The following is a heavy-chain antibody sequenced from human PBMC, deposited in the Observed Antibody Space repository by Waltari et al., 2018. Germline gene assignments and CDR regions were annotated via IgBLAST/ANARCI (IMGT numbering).Heavy chain of an antibody. CDR3: ARARTYYYGSGSYRLEVEYFDY. D-gene: IGHD3-10*01. CDR2: IYHSGST. Sequence: QVQLQESGPGLVKPSETLSLTCAVSGYSISSGYYWGWIRPPPGKGVEWIGSIYHSGSTYYNPSLKSRVTISVDTSKNQFSLKLSSVTAADTAVYYCARARTYYYGSGSYRLEVEYFDYWGQGTLVTVSS. V-gene: IGHV4-38-2*01. CDR1: GYSISSGYY. J-gene: IGHJ4*02.